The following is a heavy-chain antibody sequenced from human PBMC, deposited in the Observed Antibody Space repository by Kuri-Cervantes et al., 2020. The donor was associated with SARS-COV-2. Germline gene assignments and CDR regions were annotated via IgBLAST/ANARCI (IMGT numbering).Heavy chain of an antibody. J-gene: IGHJ6*04. Sequence: SETLSLTCTVSGGSTRSGQYYWSWVRQPPGKGLEWIGYISYIGSTFYHPSLKSRVTISVDTSKNQFSLKLSSVTAADTAVYYCARPGGFLDVWGKGTTVTVSS. D-gene: IGHD4-23*01. CDR3: ARPGGFLDV. CDR2: ISYIGST. V-gene: IGHV4-30-4*08. CDR1: GGSTRSGQYY.